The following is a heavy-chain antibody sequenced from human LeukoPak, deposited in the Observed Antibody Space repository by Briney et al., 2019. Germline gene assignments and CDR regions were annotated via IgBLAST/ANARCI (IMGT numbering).Heavy chain of an antibody. CDR1: GGTFSSNA. J-gene: IGHJ4*02. V-gene: IGHV1-46*01. Sequence: ASVKVSCKASGGTFSSNAISWVRQAPGQGLEWMGIINPSGGSTGYAQKFQGRVTMTRDTSTSTVYMELRSLRSDDTAVYYCARGAYLSFDYWGQGTLVTVSS. D-gene: IGHD3-10*01. CDR3: ARGAYLSFDY. CDR2: INPSGGST.